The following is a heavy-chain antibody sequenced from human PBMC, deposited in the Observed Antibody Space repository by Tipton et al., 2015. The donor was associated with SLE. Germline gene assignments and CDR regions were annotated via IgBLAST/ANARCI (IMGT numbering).Heavy chain of an antibody. CDR1: GFTFDDYG. CDR3: ARFGIAAADNFDY. J-gene: IGHJ4*02. CDR2: ISSSSSYI. V-gene: IGHV3-21*01. D-gene: IGHD6-13*01. Sequence: SLRLSCAASGFTFDDYGMSWVRQAPGKGLEWVSSISSSSSYIYYADSVKGRFTISRDNAKNSLYLQMNSLRAEDTAVYYCARFGIAAADNFDYWGQGTLVTVSS.